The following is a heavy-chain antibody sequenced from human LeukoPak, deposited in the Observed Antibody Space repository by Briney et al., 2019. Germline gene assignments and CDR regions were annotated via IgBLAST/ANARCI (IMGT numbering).Heavy chain of an antibody. CDR3: AKAGSRKKSIAVAGTVSDY. CDR2: MSSDGSNK. V-gene: IGHV3-30*04. J-gene: IGHJ4*02. CDR1: GFTFSNFP. Sequence: PGGSLRLSCAASGFTFSNFPMHWVRQAPGKGLEWVAVMSSDGSNKYYADSVKGRFTISRDNSRNTLYLQVNSLGAEDTALYYCAKAGSRKKSIAVAGTVSDYWGQGTLATVSS. D-gene: IGHD6-19*01.